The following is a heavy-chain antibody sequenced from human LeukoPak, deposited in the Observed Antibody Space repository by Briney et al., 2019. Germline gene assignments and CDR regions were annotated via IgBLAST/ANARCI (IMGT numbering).Heavy chain of an antibody. D-gene: IGHD6-19*01. CDR3: ASHVVGAVAGFYYYYYMDV. Sequence: SETLSLTCAVYGGSFSGYYWSWIRQPPGKGLEWIGEINHSGSTNYNPSLKSRVTISVDTSKNQFSLKLSSVTAADTAVYYCASHVVGAVAGFYYYYYMDVWGKGTTVTISS. J-gene: IGHJ6*03. CDR2: INHSGST. V-gene: IGHV4-34*01. CDR1: GGSFSGYY.